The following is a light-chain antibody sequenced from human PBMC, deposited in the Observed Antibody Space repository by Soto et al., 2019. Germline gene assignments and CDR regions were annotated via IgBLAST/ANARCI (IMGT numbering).Light chain of an antibody. CDR1: QSVSSN. CDR3: QQRGDWPAT. CDR2: GAS. V-gene: IGKV3-11*01. J-gene: IGKJ3*01. Sequence: IASTQSPGTLSFSPGERATLFFRASQSVSSNLAWYQQKPGQAPRLLIYGASTRATGIPARFSGSGSGTDFTLTISSLEPEGFAVYYCQQRGDWPATFGPGTKVDIK.